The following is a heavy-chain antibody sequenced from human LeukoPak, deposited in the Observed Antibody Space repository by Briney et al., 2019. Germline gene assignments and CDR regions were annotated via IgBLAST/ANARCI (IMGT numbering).Heavy chain of an antibody. CDR2: ITAVFRSV. D-gene: IGHD3-22*01. CDR1: GGTFNSYA. CDR3: ARHSGYHSTMYLDY. Sequence: GASVKVSCKTSGGTFNSYAISWVRRAPGQGLEWMGGITAVFRSVNYAQRFQGRVTITADEFMRTVYMELSSLRSEDTAVYYCARHSGYHSTMYLDYWGQGTLVTVSS. V-gene: IGHV1-69*13. J-gene: IGHJ4*02.